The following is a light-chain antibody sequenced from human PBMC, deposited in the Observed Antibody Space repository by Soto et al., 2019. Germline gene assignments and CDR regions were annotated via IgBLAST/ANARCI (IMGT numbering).Light chain of an antibody. CDR2: DVS. J-gene: IGLJ1*01. CDR3: CSFARRSTSYV. Sequence: QSALTQPASVSGSPGQSITISCTGTSSDVGGYEFVSWYQQHPDNAPKLIIYDVSDRPSGESSRFSGSMSGNTASLTISGLQAEDEADYYCCSFARRSTSYVFGTGTKVTVL. CDR1: SSDVGGYEF. V-gene: IGLV2-23*02.